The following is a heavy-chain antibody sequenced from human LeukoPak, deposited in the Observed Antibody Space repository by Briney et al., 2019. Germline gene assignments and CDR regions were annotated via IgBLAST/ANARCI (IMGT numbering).Heavy chain of an antibody. CDR3: AKWSTSWEAFDC. CDR1: GYTFTSYY. Sequence: ASVKVSCKASGYTFTSYYMHWVRQAPGQGLEWMGIINPSGGSTSYAQKFQGRVTMTRDTSTSTVYMELSSLRSEDTAVYYCAKWSTSWEAFDCWGQGTLVSVSS. J-gene: IGHJ4*02. V-gene: IGHV1-46*01. D-gene: IGHD6-13*01. CDR2: INPSGGST.